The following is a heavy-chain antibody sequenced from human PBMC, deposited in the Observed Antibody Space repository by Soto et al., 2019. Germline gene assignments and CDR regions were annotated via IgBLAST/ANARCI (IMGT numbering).Heavy chain of an antibody. V-gene: IGHV1-24*01. Sequence: ASVKVSCKVSGYTLTELSMHWVRQAPGKGLEWMGGFDPEDGETIYAQKFQGRVTMTGDTSTDTAYMELSSLRSEDTAVYYCATDARWLQLGGFDYWGQGTLVTVSP. CDR3: ATDARWLQLGGFDY. CDR1: GYTLTELS. D-gene: IGHD5-12*01. CDR2: FDPEDGET. J-gene: IGHJ4*02.